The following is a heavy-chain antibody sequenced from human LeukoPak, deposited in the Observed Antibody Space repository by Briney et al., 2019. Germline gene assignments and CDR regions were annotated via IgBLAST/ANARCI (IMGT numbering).Heavy chain of an antibody. CDR3: ARQDVLRYFDWSRDAFGI. CDR2: IYYSGST. Sequence: PSETLSLTCAVYGGSFSGYYWGWIRQPPGKGLEWIGSIYYSGSTYYNPSLKSRVTISVDTSKNQFSLKLSSVTAADTAVYYCARQDVLRYFDWSRDAFGIWGQGTMVTVSS. J-gene: IGHJ3*02. V-gene: IGHV4-34*01. D-gene: IGHD3-9*01. CDR1: GGSFSGYY.